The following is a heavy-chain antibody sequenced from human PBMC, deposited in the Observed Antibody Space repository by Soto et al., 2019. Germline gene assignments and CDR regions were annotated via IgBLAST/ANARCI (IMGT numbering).Heavy chain of an antibody. J-gene: IGHJ4*02. V-gene: IGHV4-34*01. Sequence: QVQLQQWGAGLLKPSETLSLTCAVYGGSFSGYYWSWIRQPPGKGLEWIGEINHSGSTHYNPSLKSRVTISVDTSKSQFSLKLSSVTAADTAVYYCARCQWLVHGDYWGQGTLVTVSS. CDR1: GGSFSGYY. D-gene: IGHD6-19*01. CDR3: ARCQWLVHGDY. CDR2: INHSGST.